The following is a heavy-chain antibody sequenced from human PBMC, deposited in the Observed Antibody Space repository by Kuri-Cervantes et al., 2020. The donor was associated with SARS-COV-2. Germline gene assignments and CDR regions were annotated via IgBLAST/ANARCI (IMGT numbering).Heavy chain of an antibody. CDR3: AKDHVGVQDF. D-gene: IGHD2-8*01. J-gene: IGHJ4*02. CDR1: GFTFSSYA. V-gene: IGHV3-30-3*01. Sequence: GESLKISCAASGFTFSSYAMHWVRQAPGKGLEWVAVISYDGSNKYYADSVNGRFTISRDNSKNTLYLHMKSLRREDTAMYYCAKDHVGVQDFWGQGTLVTVSS. CDR2: ISYDGSNK.